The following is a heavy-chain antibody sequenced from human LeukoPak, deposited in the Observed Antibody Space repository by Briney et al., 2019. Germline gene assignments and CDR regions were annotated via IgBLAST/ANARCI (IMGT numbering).Heavy chain of an antibody. CDR3: AKILRYFDWPALGY. CDR2: ISGSGGST. V-gene: IGHV3-23*01. D-gene: IGHD3-9*01. Sequence: GGSLRLSCAASGFTFSSYAMSWVRQAPGEGLEWVSAISGSGGSTYYADSVKGRFTISRDNSKNTLYLQMNSLRAEDTAVYYCAKILRYFDWPALGYWGQGTLVTVSS. J-gene: IGHJ4*02. CDR1: GFTFSSYA.